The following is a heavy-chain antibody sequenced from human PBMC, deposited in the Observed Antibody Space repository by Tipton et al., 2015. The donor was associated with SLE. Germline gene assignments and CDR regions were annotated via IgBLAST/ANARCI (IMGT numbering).Heavy chain of an antibody. Sequence: TLSLTCTVSGGSISSGSYYWSWIRQPAGKGLEWIGHIYTSGSTNYNPSLKSRVTISVDTSKNQFSLKLSSVTAADTAVYYCARAGSSSWLYYYYYGMDVWGQGTTVTVSS. CDR1: GGSISSGSYY. CDR2: IYTSGST. V-gene: IGHV4-61*09. CDR3: ARAGSSSWLYYYYYGMDV. J-gene: IGHJ6*02. D-gene: IGHD6-13*01.